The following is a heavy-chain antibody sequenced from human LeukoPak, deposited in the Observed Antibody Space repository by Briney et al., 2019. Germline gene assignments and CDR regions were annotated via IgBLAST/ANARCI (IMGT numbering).Heavy chain of an antibody. J-gene: IGHJ4*02. D-gene: IGHD6-19*01. V-gene: IGHV1-2*06. CDR2: INPNSGGT. CDR3: ARVWSSSGTVDY. CDR1: GYTFTGYY. Sequence: ASVKVSCKASGYTFTGYYMHWVRQAPGQGLGWMGRINPNSGGTNYAQKFQGRVTMTRDTSISTAYMELSRLRSDDTAVYYCARVWSSSGTVDYWGQGTLVTVSS.